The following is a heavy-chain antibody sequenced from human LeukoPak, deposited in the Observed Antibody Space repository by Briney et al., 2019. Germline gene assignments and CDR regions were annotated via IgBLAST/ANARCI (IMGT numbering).Heavy chain of an antibody. J-gene: IGHJ4*02. Sequence: PSETLSLTCTVSGGSISSSSYYWGWIRQPPGKGLEWIGSIYYSGSTYYNPSLKSRVTISVDTSKNQFSLKLSSVTAADTAVYYCARGGYSYGYRRGYLDYWGQGTLVTVSS. CDR2: IYYSGST. CDR3: ARGGYSYGYRRGYLDY. CDR1: GGSISSSSYY. D-gene: IGHD5-18*01. V-gene: IGHV4-39*07.